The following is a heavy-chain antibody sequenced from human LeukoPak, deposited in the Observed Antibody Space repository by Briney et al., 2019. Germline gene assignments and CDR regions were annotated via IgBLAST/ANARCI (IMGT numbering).Heavy chain of an antibody. CDR3: ARDPGSYFPDDAFDI. D-gene: IGHD1-26*01. V-gene: IGHV1-2*02. CDR1: GYTFTSYD. CDR2: INPNSGGT. J-gene: IGHJ3*02. Sequence: GASVKVSCKASGYTFTSYDINWVRQATGQGLEWMGWINPNSGGTNYAQKFQGRVTMTRDTSISTAYMELSRLRSDDTAVYYCARDPGSYFPDDAFDIWGQGTMVTVSS.